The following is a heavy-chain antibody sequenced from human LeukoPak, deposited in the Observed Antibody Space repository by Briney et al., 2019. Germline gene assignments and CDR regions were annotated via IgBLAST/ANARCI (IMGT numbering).Heavy chain of an antibody. Sequence: ASVKVSYKASGYTFTNYYMHWVRQAPGQGLEWMGLINPTGTSTNYAQKFRGRVTMTRDTSTTTVYMELSSLRSEDTAVYYCAREESGGYFDYWGQGTLVTVS. CDR1: GYTFTNYY. D-gene: IGHD2-8*02. CDR2: INPTGTST. V-gene: IGHV1-46*01. CDR3: AREESGGYFDY. J-gene: IGHJ4*02.